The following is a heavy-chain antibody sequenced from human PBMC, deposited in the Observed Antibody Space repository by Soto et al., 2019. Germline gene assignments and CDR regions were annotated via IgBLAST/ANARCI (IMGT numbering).Heavy chain of an antibody. CDR3: ARTTWGYGEPLDS. CDR2: ISWNSDKA. Sequence: DVQLVESGGGLAQPGRSLRLSCATSGFTFDDYAMHWVRQAPGKGLEWVSGISWNSDKADYADSVKGRFTISRDNAKKSLYLQMNSLRGEDTAVYFCARTTWGYGEPLDSWGQGTPVTVSS. D-gene: IGHD5-12*01. V-gene: IGHV3-9*01. CDR1: GFTFDDYA. J-gene: IGHJ4*02.